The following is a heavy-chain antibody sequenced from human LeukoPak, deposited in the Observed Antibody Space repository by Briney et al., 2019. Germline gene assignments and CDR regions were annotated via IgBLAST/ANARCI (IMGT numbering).Heavy chain of an antibody. D-gene: IGHD3-10*01. Sequence: SETLSLTCTVSGGSISSSSYYWGWIRQPPGKGLESIGSIYYSGSTYYNPSLKSRVTISVDTSKNQFSLKLSSVTAADTAVYYCARQHPPSYYYGSGSFDYWGQGTLVTVSS. CDR2: IYYSGST. CDR3: ARQHPPSYYYGSGSFDY. V-gene: IGHV4-39*01. J-gene: IGHJ4*02. CDR1: GGSISSSSYY.